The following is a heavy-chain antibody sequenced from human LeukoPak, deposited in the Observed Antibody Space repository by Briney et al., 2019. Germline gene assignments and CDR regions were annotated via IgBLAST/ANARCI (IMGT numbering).Heavy chain of an antibody. CDR2: IYSGGST. Sequence: PGGSLRLSCAASGFTVSSNYMSWVRQAPGKGLEWVSVIYSGGSTYYADSVKGRFTISRDNSKNTLYLQMNSLRAEDTAVYYCAKARKGPLFDYWGQGTLVTVSS. V-gene: IGHV3-53*01. CDR3: AKARKGPLFDY. CDR1: GFTVSSNY. J-gene: IGHJ4*02.